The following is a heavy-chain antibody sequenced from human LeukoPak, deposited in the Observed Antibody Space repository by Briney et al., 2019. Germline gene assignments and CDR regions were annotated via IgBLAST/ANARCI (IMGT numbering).Heavy chain of an antibody. J-gene: IGHJ4*02. CDR1: GGSISSSNW. V-gene: IGHV4-4*02. CDR3: ARGYDFWSGYSGVNYYFDY. CDR2: IYHSGST. D-gene: IGHD3-3*01. Sequence: KPSETLSLTCAVSGGSISSSNWWSWVRQPPGKGLEWIGEIYHSGSTNYNPSLKSRVTISVDKSKNQFSLKLSSVTAADTAVYYCARGYDFWSGYSGVNYYFDYWGQGTLVTVSS.